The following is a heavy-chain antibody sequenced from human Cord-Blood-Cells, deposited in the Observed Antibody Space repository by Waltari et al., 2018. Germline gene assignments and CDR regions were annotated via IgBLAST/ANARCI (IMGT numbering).Heavy chain of an antibody. CDR3: ARRSDSSSWYRHFDY. CDR2: IYPGDSET. J-gene: IGHJ4*02. D-gene: IGHD6-13*01. Sequence: EVQLVQSGAEVKKPGESLKISCKGSGYSFTSYWIGWVRQMPGKGLEWMGLIYPGDSETRYSPSFQGQVTIAADKSISTAYLQWSSLKASDTAMYYCARRSDSSSWYRHFDYWGQGTLVTVSS. V-gene: IGHV5-51*01. CDR1: GYSFTSYW.